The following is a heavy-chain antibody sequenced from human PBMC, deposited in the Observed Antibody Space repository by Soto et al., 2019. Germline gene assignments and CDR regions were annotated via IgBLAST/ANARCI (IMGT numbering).Heavy chain of an antibody. V-gene: IGHV3-9*01. CDR1: GFTFDDYA. D-gene: IGHD6-19*01. CDR2: ISWNSGSI. J-gene: IGHJ4*02. CDR3: AKDRQWLLTYYFDY. Sequence: GGSLRLSCAASGFTFDDYAMHWVRQAPGKGLEWVSGISWNSGSIGYADSVKGRFTISRDNAKNSLYLQMNSLRAEDTALYYCAKDRQWLLTYYFDYWGQGTLVTVSS.